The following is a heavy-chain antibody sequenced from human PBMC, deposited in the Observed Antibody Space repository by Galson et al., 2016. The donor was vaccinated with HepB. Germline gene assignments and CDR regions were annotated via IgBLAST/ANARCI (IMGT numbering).Heavy chain of an antibody. D-gene: IGHD3-16*02. V-gene: IGHV3-23*05. CDR1: GFTFSAFP. J-gene: IGHJ6*02. CDR3: ARDLHDYVWGTSRLIFYGVDV. Sequence: SLRLSCAASGFTFSAFPMTWVRQTPGKGLEWLSTLYGTTTETHYANSVKGRFTINRDNSQNTLSLQMNSLRGEDTAVYYCARDLHDYVWGTSRLIFYGVDVWGQGTTVIVSS. CDR2: LYGTTTET.